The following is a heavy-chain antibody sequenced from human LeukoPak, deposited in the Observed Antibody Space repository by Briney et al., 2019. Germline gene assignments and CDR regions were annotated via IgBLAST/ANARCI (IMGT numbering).Heavy chain of an antibody. D-gene: IGHD6-13*01. CDR2: ISWNSGSI. V-gene: IGHV3-9*01. Sequence: PGRSLRLSCAASGFTFDDYAMHWVRQAPGKGLEWVSGISWNSGSIGYADSVKGRFTISRDNAKNSLYLQMNSLRAEDTALYYCAKGTIAAAGVDAFDIWGQGTMVTVSS. CDR1: GFTFDDYA. J-gene: IGHJ3*02. CDR3: AKGTIAAAGVDAFDI.